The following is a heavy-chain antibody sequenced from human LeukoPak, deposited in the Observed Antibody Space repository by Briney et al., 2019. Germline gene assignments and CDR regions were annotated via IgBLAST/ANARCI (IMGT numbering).Heavy chain of an antibody. J-gene: IGHJ5*02. CDR2: INPSGGST. Sequence: ASVKVSCKASGYTFTSYYMHWVRQAPGQGLEWMGIINPSGGSTSYAQKFQGRVTMTRDTSTSTVYMELSSLGSEDTAVYYCARDLGLRYFDWENWFDPWGQGTLVTVSS. CDR1: GYTFTSYY. V-gene: IGHV1-46*01. CDR3: ARDLGLRYFDWENWFDP. D-gene: IGHD3-9*01.